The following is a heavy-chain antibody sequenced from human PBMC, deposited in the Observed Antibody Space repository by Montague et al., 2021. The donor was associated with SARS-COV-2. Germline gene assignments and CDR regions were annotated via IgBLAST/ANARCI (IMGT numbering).Heavy chain of an antibody. CDR3: ARDLSRAFCEGDSCYSENWFAP. CDR1: GGSITNYY. J-gene: IGHJ5*02. Sequence: SETLSLTCTVSGGSITNYYWAWIPQAPGKGLEWLAYIYDTGSSKYNPSLNSRAIISMDTSKNQSSLELTSVTAADTAIYYCARDLSRAFCEGDSCYSENWFAPWGQGILVTVSS. D-gene: IGHD2-21*02. CDR2: IYDTGSS. V-gene: IGHV4-59*13.